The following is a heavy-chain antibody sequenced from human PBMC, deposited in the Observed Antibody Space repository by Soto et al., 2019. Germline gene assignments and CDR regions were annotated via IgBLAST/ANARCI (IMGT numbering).Heavy chain of an antibody. D-gene: IGHD5-12*01. CDR1: GLTFTNYS. CDR2: ISKDGDRK. J-gene: IGHJ4*02. V-gene: IGHV3-30-3*01. CDR3: AREWSVANPGY. Sequence: QVHLVESGGGWSRPGNSLRLPGAPPGLTFTNYSIHWSPQPPAKGLEWVAVISKDGDRKYYADSVKGRFTISRDNSKNTLYLQMSSLRPEDTAVHYCAREWSVANPGYWGQGTQVTVSS.